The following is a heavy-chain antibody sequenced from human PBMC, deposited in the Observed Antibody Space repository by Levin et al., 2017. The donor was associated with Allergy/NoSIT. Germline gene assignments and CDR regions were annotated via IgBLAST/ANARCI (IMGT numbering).Heavy chain of an antibody. J-gene: IGHJ4*02. CDR1: GFTFGNYW. V-gene: IGHV3-74*01. D-gene: IGHD3-10*01. Sequence: PGGSLRLSCAASGFTFGNYWMHWVRQTPGKGLVWVSRINSDGRTITYADSVRGRFTVSRDNAKNTLYLEMNSLRAEDTAVYSCARGLDASGTYLDYGGQGPLVTVSS. CDR3: ARGLDASGTYLDY. CDR2: INSDGRTI.